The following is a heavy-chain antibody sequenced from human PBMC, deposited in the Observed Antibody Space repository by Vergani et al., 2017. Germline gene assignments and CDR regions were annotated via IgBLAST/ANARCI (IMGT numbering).Heavy chain of an antibody. CDR3: ARDRILTGYYLDY. CDR1: GFRFREHG. D-gene: IGHD3-9*01. CDR2: ISSSSSYI. Sequence: EVQLLESGGGSVQPGESLRLSCVASGFRFREHGMNWVRQAPGKGLEWVSSISSSSSYIYYADSVKGRFTISRDNAKNSLYLQMNSLRAEDTAVYYCARDRILTGYYLDYWGQGTLVTVSS. V-gene: IGHV3-21*01. J-gene: IGHJ4*02.